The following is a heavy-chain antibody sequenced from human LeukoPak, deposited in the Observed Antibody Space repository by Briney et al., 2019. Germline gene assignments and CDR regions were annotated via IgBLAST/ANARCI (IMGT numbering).Heavy chain of an antibody. CDR1: GFTFSSYG. CDR3: AKDFHPVGATSPSVY. Sequence: PGGSLRLSCAASGFTFSSYGMHWVRQAPGKGLEWVAVISYDGSNKYYADSVKGRFTISRDNSKNTLYLQMNSLRAEDTAVYYCAKDFHPVGATSPSVYWGQGTLVTVSS. CDR2: ISYDGSNK. D-gene: IGHD1-26*01. V-gene: IGHV3-30*18. J-gene: IGHJ4*02.